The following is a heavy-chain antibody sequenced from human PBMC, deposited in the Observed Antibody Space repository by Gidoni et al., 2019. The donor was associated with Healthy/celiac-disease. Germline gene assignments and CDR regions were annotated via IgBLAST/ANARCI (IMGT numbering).Heavy chain of an antibody. CDR2: IYNSGNT. CDR1: GYSISSGYY. CDR3: ASNYYDSSGYTH. J-gene: IGHJ4*02. V-gene: IGHV4-38-2*02. Sequence: QVQLQESGPGLVKPSETLSLACTVSGYSISSGYYWGWIRHPPGEGLGWIGSIYNSGNTYYNPSLKSRVTISVDTSKNQFSLKLSCVTAADTAVYYCASNYYDSSGYTHWGQGTLVTVSS. D-gene: IGHD3-22*01.